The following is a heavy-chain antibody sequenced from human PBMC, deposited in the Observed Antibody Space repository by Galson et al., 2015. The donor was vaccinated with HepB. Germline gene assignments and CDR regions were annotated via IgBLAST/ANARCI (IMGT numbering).Heavy chain of an antibody. Sequence: SLRLSCAASGFTFSSYAMSWVRQAPGKGLEWVSAISGSGGSTYYADSVKGRFTISRDNSKNTLYLQMNSLRAEDTAVYYCAKDRGLSITIFGVVESHWGQGTLVTVSS. V-gene: IGHV3-23*01. D-gene: IGHD3-3*01. CDR2: ISGSGGST. J-gene: IGHJ4*02. CDR1: GFTFSSYA. CDR3: AKDRGLSITIFGVVESH.